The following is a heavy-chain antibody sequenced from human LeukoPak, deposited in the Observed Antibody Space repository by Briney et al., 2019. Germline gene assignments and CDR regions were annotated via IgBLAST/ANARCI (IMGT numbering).Heavy chain of an antibody. V-gene: IGHV4-39*07. D-gene: IGHD3-10*01. J-gene: IGHJ4*02. CDR2: INYSGTT. Sequence: SETLSLTCTVSGGSISSSRYYWGWIRQPPGKGLEWIGSINYSGTTYYYPSLKSRVTISVDTSKNQFSLRLSSVTAADTAVYYCARDVPSGLFDSWGQGTLVTVSS. CDR3: ARDVPSGLFDS. CDR1: GGSISSSRYY.